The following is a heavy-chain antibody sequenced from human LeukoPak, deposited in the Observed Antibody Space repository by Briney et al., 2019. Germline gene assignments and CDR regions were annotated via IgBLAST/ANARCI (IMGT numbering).Heavy chain of an antibody. Sequence: GGSLRLSCAASGFTFSNYAMNWVRQAPGKGLEWVSTISDSGGSTYYADSVKGRFTISRDNSKNTLYLQMNSLRAEDTAVYYCAKDGNTYYYYYMDVWGKGTTVTVSS. CDR3: AKDGNTYYYYYMDV. CDR1: GFTFSNYA. J-gene: IGHJ6*03. CDR2: ISDSGGST. V-gene: IGHV3-23*01. D-gene: IGHD2/OR15-2a*01.